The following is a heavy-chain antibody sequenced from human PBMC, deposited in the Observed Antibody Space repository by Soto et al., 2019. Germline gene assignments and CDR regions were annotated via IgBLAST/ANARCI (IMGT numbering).Heavy chain of an antibody. CDR1: GGTFSSYA. Sequence: QVQLVQSGAEVKKPGSSVKVSCKASGGTFSSYAISWVRQAPGQGLEWMGGIIPIFGTANYAQKFQGRVTITADESTSTAYMELSSLRSEDTAMYYCARDLKVGATNYYYGMDVWGQGTTVTVSS. J-gene: IGHJ6*02. CDR2: IIPIFGTA. CDR3: ARDLKVGATNYYYGMDV. V-gene: IGHV1-69*12. D-gene: IGHD1-26*01.